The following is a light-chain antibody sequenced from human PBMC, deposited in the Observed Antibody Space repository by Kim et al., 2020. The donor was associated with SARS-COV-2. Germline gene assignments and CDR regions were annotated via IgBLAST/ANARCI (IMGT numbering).Light chain of an antibody. CDR1: SLRTYY. V-gene: IGLV3-19*01. CDR3: SSRDSSGDNGML. CDR2: GTN. Sequence: LGQTVMITCKGASLRTYYASWYHQRPGQARKLLIYGTNSRPAGISDRFSGSASGNTGSLTISATQAEDEADYFCSSRDSSGDNGMLFGGGTQLTVL. J-gene: IGLJ3*02.